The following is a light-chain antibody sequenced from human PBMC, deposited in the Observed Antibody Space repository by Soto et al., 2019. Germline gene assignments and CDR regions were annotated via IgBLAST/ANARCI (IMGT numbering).Light chain of an antibody. CDR3: QQYGSASIT. CDR1: ESVVNK. J-gene: IGKJ5*01. CDR2: GAS. V-gene: IGKV3-20*01. Sequence: EIGMTQSPATLSVSPGERASLSCRASESVVNKLAWYQQRPGQAPRLLIYGASNRATGIPDRFSGSGSGTDFTLTISRLEPDDFALYHCQQYGSASITFGQGTRLEIK.